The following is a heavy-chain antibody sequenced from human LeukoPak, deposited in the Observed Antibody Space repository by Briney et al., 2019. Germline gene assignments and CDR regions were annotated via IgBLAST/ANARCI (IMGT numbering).Heavy chain of an antibody. V-gene: IGHV3-21*01. Sequence: PGGSLRLSCAASGFTFSSYSMNWARQAPGKGLEWVSSISSSSSYIYYADSVKGRFTISRDNAKNSLYLQMNSLRAEDTAVYYCANLQVIAAAVVTGYWGQGTLVTVSS. CDR1: GFTFSSYS. CDR3: ANLQVIAAAVVTGY. J-gene: IGHJ4*02. CDR2: ISSSSSYI. D-gene: IGHD6-13*01.